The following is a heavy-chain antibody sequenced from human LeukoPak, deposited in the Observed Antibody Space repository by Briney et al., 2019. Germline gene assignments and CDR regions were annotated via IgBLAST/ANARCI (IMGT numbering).Heavy chain of an antibody. Sequence: GGSLRLSCAASGFTFRTYSMNWVRQAPGKGLEWVSSISSSSSYIYYADSPKGRFTISRDNAKNSLYLQMNSLRAEDTAVYYCARKDGYNSTDAFDIWGQGTMVTVSS. CDR3: ARKDGYNSTDAFDI. D-gene: IGHD5-24*01. J-gene: IGHJ3*02. V-gene: IGHV3-21*01. CDR1: GFTFRTYS. CDR2: ISSSSSYI.